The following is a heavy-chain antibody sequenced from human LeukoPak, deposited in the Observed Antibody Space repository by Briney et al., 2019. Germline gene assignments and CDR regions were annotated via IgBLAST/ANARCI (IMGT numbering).Heavy chain of an antibody. J-gene: IGHJ4*02. CDR3: AKSMEWLLFLSHFDY. CDR2: ISGSDGSR. V-gene: IGHV3-23*01. D-gene: IGHD3-3*01. CDR1: GFTFSSYA. Sequence: GGSLRLSCAASGFTFSSYAMSWVRQAPGKGLEWVSAISGSDGSRYYADSVKGRFAISRDNTKNTLYLQMNSLRAEDTAVYYCAKSMEWLLFLSHFDYWGQGTLVTVSS.